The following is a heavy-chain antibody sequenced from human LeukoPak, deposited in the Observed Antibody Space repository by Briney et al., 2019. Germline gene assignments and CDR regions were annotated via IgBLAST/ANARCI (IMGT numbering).Heavy chain of an antibody. CDR2: ISAYNGNT. D-gene: IGHD4-17*01. V-gene: IGHV1-18*01. CDR1: GYTFTSYD. Sequence: ASVKVSCKASGYTFTSYDINWVRQATGQGLEWMGWISAYNGNTNYAQKFQDRVTTTTDTSTSTAYMELRSLRSDDTAVYYCARASGLSVTTVAFDIWGQGTTVTVSS. CDR3: ARASGLSVTTVAFDI. J-gene: IGHJ3*02.